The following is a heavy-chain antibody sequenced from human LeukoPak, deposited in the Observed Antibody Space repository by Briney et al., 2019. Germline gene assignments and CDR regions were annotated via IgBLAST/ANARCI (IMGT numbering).Heavy chain of an antibody. CDR1: GFTFSGSA. CDR3: TRPSLVAGGEPFDY. D-gene: IGHD1-14*01. J-gene: IGHJ4*02. V-gene: IGHV3-73*01. CDR2: IRSKANSYAT. Sequence: GGSLKLSCAASGFTFSGSAMHWVRQASGKGLEWVGRIRSKANSYATAYAASVKGRFTISRDDSKNTAYLQMNSLKTEDTAVYYCTRPSLVAGGEPFDYWGQGTLVTVSS.